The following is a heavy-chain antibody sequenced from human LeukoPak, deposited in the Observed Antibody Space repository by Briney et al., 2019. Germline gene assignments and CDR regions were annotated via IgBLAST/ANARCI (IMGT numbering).Heavy chain of an antibody. CDR3: AKGWYDFWSGDYYYYGMDV. CDR2: ISGSGGST. D-gene: IGHD3-3*01. V-gene: IGHV3-23*01. Sequence: GGSLRLSCAASGFTFSSYAMSWVRQAPGKGLEWVSAISGSGGSTYYADSVKGRFTISRDNSKNTLYLQMNSLRAEDTAVYYCAKGWYDFWSGDYYYYGMDVWGQGTTVTVSS. CDR1: GFTFSSYA. J-gene: IGHJ6*02.